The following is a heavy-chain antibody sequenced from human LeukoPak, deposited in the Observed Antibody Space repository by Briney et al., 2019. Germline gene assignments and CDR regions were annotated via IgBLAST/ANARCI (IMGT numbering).Heavy chain of an antibody. D-gene: IGHD6-19*01. CDR1: GFTFSSYA. V-gene: IGHV3-30-3*01. J-gene: IGHJ4*02. CDR2: ISYDGSNK. CDR3: TRPIAVAEVADY. Sequence: GGSLRLSCAASGFTFSSYAMHWVRQAPGKGLKWVAVISYDGSNKYYADSVKGRFTISRDNSKNTLYLQMNSLRAEDTAVYYCTRPIAVAEVADYWGQGTLVTVSS.